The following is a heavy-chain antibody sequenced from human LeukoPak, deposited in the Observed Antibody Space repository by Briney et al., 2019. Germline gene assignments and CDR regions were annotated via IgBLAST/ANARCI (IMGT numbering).Heavy chain of an antibody. V-gene: IGHV4-34*01. CDR2: INHSGST. J-gene: IGHJ5*02. CDR1: GGSFSGCY. D-gene: IGHD1-26*01. CDR3: ARRSGSLTANRFDP. Sequence: SETLSLTCAVYGGSFSGCYWSWIRQPPGKGLEWIGEINHSGSTNYNPSLKSRVTISVDTSKNQFSLKLSSVTAADTAVYYCARRSGSLTANRFDPWGQGTLVTVSS.